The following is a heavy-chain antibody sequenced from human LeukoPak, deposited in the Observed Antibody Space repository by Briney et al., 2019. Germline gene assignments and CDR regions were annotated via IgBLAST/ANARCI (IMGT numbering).Heavy chain of an antibody. V-gene: IGHV3-49*04. CDR1: GFTFGDYT. Sequence: GGSLRLSCTASGFTFGDYTMSWVRQAPGKGLEWVSFIRSQIYGATTEYAASVKGRFTISRDDSKSIAYLQMNNLKTEDTAVYYCTRVPATAISPIHVDVWGKGTTVTVSS. CDR2: IRSQIYGATT. D-gene: IGHD2-15*01. J-gene: IGHJ6*04. CDR3: TRVPATAISPIHVDV.